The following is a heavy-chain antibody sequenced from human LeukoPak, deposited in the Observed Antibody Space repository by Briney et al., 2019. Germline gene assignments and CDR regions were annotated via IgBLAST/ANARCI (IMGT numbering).Heavy chain of an antibody. CDR3: ARTVPHPSRYYYYYGMDV. V-gene: IGHV1-2*02. D-gene: IGHD1-1*01. CDR2: INPNSGGT. Sequence: ASVTVSFKASVYTFTGYYMHWVRQAPGQGLEGMGWINPNSGGTNYARKFQGRVTMTRDTSISTAYMELSRLRSDDTAVYYCARTVPHPSRYYYYYGMDVWGQGTTVTVSS. CDR1: VYTFTGYY. J-gene: IGHJ6*02.